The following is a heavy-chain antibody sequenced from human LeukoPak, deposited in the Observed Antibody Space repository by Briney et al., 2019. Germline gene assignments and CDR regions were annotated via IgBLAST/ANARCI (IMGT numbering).Heavy chain of an antibody. J-gene: IGHJ4*02. CDR1: GFTFSSYA. CDR2: ISGSGGST. V-gene: IGHV3-23*01. Sequence: GGSLRLSCAASGFTFSSYAMSWVRQAPGKGLEWVSAISGSGGSTYCADSVKGRFTISRDNSKNTLDLQMNSLRPEDTAVYYCARPTGWLLAFDYWGQGTLVTVSS. CDR3: ARPTGWLLAFDY. D-gene: IGHD2-21*02.